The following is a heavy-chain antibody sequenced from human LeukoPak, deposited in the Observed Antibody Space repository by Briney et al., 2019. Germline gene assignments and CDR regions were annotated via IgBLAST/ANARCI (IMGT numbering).Heavy chain of an antibody. CDR3: AKVAVAGNWIDY. CDR1: GFSFSIYA. Sequence: GGSLRLSCAASGFSFSIYAMSWVRQAPGKGLEWVSGLSGSGGDTHYADSVKGRFTISRDNSKNTLYLQMNSLRAEDTAVYYCAKVAVAGNWIDYWGQGTLVTVSS. J-gene: IGHJ4*02. D-gene: IGHD6-19*01. CDR2: LSGSGGDT. V-gene: IGHV3-23*01.